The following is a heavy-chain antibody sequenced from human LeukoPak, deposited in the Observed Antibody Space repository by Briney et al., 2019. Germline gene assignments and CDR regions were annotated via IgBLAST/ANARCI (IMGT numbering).Heavy chain of an antibody. Sequence: SGGSLRLSCAASGSTFRSYAMSWVRQAPGKGLECVSAISGSGGSTYYADSVKGRFTISRDNSKNTLYLQMNSLRAEDTAVYYCAKEHRPGYCSGGSCLPPDYYGMDVWGQGTTVTVSS. CDR3: AKEHRPGYCSGGSCLPPDYYGMDV. CDR2: ISGSGGST. J-gene: IGHJ6*02. CDR1: GSTFRSYA. V-gene: IGHV3-23*01. D-gene: IGHD2-15*01.